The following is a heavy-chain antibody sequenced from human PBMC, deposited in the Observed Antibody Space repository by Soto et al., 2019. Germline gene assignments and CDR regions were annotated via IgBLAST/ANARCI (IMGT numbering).Heavy chain of an antibody. CDR2: IYPGDSDT. V-gene: IGHV5-51*01. CDR1: GYSFTSYW. Sequence: EVQLVQSGAEVKKPGESLKISCKGSGYSFTSYWIGWVSQMPGKGLEWMGIIYPGDSDTRYSPSFQGQVTISADKSISTPYLQWSSLKASDTAMYYCARAYCSGGSCPTLGMDVWGQGTTVTVSS. J-gene: IGHJ6*02. CDR3: ARAYCSGGSCPTLGMDV. D-gene: IGHD2-15*01.